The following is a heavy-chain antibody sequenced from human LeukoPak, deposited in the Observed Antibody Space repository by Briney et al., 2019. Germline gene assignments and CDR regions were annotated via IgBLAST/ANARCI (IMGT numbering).Heavy chain of an antibody. CDR2: FDPEDGET. D-gene: IGHD3-22*01. V-gene: IGHV1-24*01. J-gene: IGHJ6*02. Sequence: ASVKVSCKASGYTFTGYYMHWVRQAPGKGLGWMGGFDPEDGETIYAQKFQGRVTMTEDTSTDTAYMELSSLRSEDTAVYYCASGPAYYYDSSGYRNYYYGMDVWGQGTTVTASS. CDR1: GYTFTGYY. CDR3: ASGPAYYYDSSGYRNYYYGMDV.